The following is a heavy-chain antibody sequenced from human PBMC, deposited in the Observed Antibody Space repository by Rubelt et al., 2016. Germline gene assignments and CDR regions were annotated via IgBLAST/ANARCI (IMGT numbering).Heavy chain of an antibody. D-gene: IGHD6-13*01. CDR2: ISGNGGST. V-gene: IGHV3-23*01. CDR3: AKGHSNLDY. J-gene: IGHJ4*02. CDR1: GFTYTYST. Sequence: ASGFTYTYSTMTWVRQAQGKGLDWVSAISGNGGSTYYADSVRGRFTISRDNSRNTLYLQMNSLRAEDTAVYYCAKGHSNLDYWGQGTLVTVSS.